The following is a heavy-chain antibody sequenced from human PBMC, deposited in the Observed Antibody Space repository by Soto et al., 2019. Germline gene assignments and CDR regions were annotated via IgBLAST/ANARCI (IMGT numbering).Heavy chain of an antibody. V-gene: IGHV3-33*01. Sequence: GGSLRLSCAASGFSFSSYGMHWVRQAPGKGLEWVAVIWYDGSNKYYADSVKGRFTISRDNSKSALYLQLNTLRAEDTAVYYCARVAEAAAGNYYYYYMDVWGKGTTVTVSS. J-gene: IGHJ6*03. CDR1: GFSFSSYG. D-gene: IGHD6-13*01. CDR2: IWYDGSNK. CDR3: ARVAEAAAGNYYYYYMDV.